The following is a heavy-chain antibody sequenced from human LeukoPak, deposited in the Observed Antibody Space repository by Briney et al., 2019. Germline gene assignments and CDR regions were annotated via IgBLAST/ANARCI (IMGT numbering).Heavy chain of an antibody. CDR1: GYSFASYW. Sequence: GESLKISCKGSGYSFASYWIGWVRHMPGKGLEWMGIVYPVDSDSRYSPSFQGQVTISADKSISTAYLQWSSLKASDTAMYYCARRGTGYCSGGSCSGGGYFDLWGRGTLVTVSS. CDR3: ARRGTGYCSGGSCSGGGYFDL. D-gene: IGHD2-15*01. CDR2: VYPVDSDS. V-gene: IGHV5-51*01. J-gene: IGHJ2*01.